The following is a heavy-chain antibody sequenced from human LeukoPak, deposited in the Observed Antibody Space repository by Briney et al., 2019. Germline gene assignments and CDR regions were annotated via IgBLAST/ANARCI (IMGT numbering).Heavy chain of an antibody. Sequence: PGGSLRLSCAASGLTFSNSGIHWVRQAPGKGLEWVAFIQYDGSNKYYAGSVKGRFTISRDNSKNTLYLQMNSLRAEDTAVYYCARAFWSSGSTGDYWGQGTLVTVSS. CDR1: GLTFSNSG. CDR3: ARAFWSSGSTGDY. D-gene: IGHD6-19*01. J-gene: IGHJ4*02. V-gene: IGHV3-30*02. CDR2: IQYDGSNK.